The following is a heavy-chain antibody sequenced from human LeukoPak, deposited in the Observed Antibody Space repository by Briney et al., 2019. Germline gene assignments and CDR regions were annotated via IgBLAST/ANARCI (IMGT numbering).Heavy chain of an antibody. J-gene: IGHJ4*02. Sequence: SVKVSCKASGGTFSSYAISWVRQAPGQGLEWMGGIIPIFGTANYAQKFQGRVTITADESASTAYMELSSLRSEDTAVYYCARADPYYYDSSGLDYWGQGTLVTVSS. CDR1: GGTFSSYA. D-gene: IGHD3-22*01. CDR2: IIPIFGTA. CDR3: ARADPYYYDSSGLDY. V-gene: IGHV1-69*13.